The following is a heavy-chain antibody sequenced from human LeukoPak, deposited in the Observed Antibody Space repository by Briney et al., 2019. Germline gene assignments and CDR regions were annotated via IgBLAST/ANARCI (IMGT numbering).Heavy chain of an antibody. CDR1: GFTFDDYA. CDR3: AKDPGWQLDAFDI. J-gene: IGHJ3*02. D-gene: IGHD6-6*01. CDR2: ISWNSGSI. Sequence: GRSLRLSCAASGFTFDDYAMHWVRQAPGKGLEWVSGISWNSGSIGYADSVKGRFTISRDNSKNTLYLQMNSLRAEDTAVYYCAKDPGWQLDAFDIWGQGTMVTVSS. V-gene: IGHV3-9*01.